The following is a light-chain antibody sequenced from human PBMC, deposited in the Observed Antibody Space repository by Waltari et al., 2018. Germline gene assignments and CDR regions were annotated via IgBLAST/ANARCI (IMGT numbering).Light chain of an antibody. V-gene: IGKV3-15*01. Sequence: ETVVTQSPATLSVSPGERATLSCRTSQTIGRSLDWYQQKPGQAPRLVIYGASIRATGIPPRFSGSGSETEFALTISGLQSEDFAVYYCQQYNNWPPGTFGQGTKVEI. J-gene: IGKJ1*01. CDR3: QQYNNWPPGT. CDR2: GAS. CDR1: QTIGRS.